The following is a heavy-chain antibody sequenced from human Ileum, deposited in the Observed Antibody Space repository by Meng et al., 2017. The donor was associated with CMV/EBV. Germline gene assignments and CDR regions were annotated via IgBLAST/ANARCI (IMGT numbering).Heavy chain of an antibody. CDR2: IKQDGSEK. CDR1: FSSYW. CDR3: ARDLVVVPAAPYYYYGMDV. V-gene: IGHV3-7*01. D-gene: IGHD2-2*01. Sequence: FSSYWMSWVRQATGQGLEWVANIKQDGSEKYYVDSVKGRFTISRDNAKNSLYLQMNSLRAEDTAVYYCARDLVVVPAAPYYYYGMDVWGQGTTVTVSS. J-gene: IGHJ6*02.